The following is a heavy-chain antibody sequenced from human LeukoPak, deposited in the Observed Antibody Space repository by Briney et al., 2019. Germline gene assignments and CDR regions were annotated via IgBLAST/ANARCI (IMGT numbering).Heavy chain of an antibody. CDR3: ARDSESVHSPFNY. V-gene: IGHV4-59*01. D-gene: IGHD1-14*01. J-gene: IGHJ4*02. Sequence: SETLSLTCAGYGGSFRGYYWSWIRQPPGNGLEWIGYIYYSGSTNYNPSLQSRVTISVDTSKNQFSLKLSSVTAADTAVYYWARDSESVHSPFNYWGQGTLVTVSS. CDR2: IYYSGST. CDR1: GGSFRGYY.